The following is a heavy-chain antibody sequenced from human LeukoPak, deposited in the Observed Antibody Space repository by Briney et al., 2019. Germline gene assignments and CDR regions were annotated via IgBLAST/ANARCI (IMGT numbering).Heavy chain of an antibody. Sequence: GGSLRLSCAASGFTFSSYAMHWVRQAPGKGLEWVAVISYDGSNKYYADSVKGRFTISRDNSKNTLYLQMNSLRAEDTAVYYCAGLTLGTMIVAGGYWGQGTLVTVSS. CDR3: AGLTLGTMIVAGGY. J-gene: IGHJ4*02. V-gene: IGHV3-30*04. CDR2: ISYDGSNK. D-gene: IGHD3-22*01. CDR1: GFTFSSYA.